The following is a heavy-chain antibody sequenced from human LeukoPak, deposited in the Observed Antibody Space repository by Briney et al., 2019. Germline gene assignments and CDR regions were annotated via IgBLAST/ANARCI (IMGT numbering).Heavy chain of an antibody. J-gene: IGHJ4*02. Sequence: ASVKVSCKAFGVTLIGYHMHWVRQAPGRRPEWMGWIDRISGASSPAQKSQGRVTVTRDTSMGTFYMDMSGLTSDDTAIYYCAISDYMWGFASWGVGTQVTVSS. CDR2: IDRISGAS. CDR1: GVTLIGYH. D-gene: IGHD3-16*01. V-gene: IGHV1-2*02. CDR3: AISDYMWGFAS.